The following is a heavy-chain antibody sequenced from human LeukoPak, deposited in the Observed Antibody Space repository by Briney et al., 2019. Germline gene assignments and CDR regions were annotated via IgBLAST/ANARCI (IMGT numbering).Heavy chain of an antibody. D-gene: IGHD3-22*01. Sequence: SETLSLTCTVSGGSISSYYWSWIRQPPVKGLEWIGYIYYSGSTKYNPSLKSRVTLSVDTSKNQFSLKLSSVTAADTAVYYCARHGRGDSSGYQSFFGYWGQGTLVTVSS. J-gene: IGHJ4*02. CDR2: IYYSGST. CDR1: GGSISSYY. CDR3: ARHGRGDSSGYQSFFGY. V-gene: IGHV4-59*08.